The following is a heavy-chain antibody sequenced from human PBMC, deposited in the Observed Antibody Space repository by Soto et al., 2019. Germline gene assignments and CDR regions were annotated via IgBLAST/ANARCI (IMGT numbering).Heavy chain of an antibody. Sequence: GESLKLSCKGSGDSFTSYWISWVRQMPGKGLEWMGRIDPSDSYTNYSPSFQGHVTISADKSISTAYLQWSSLKASDTAMYYCVGIAAAGQGQYNWFDPWGQGTLVTVSS. D-gene: IGHD6-13*01. V-gene: IGHV5-10-1*01. J-gene: IGHJ5*02. CDR3: VGIAAAGQGQYNWFDP. CDR2: IDPSDSYT. CDR1: GDSFTSYW.